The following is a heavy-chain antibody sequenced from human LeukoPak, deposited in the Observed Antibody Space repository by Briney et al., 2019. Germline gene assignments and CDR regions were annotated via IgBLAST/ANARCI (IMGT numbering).Heavy chain of an antibody. J-gene: IGHJ3*02. CDR1: GFTFSSYW. CDR2: INSDGSST. D-gene: IGHD5-24*01. CDR3: AREAGREMATKGAFDI. V-gene: IGHV3-74*01. Sequence: PGGSLRLSCAASGFTFSSYWMHWVRQAPGKGLVWVSRINSDGSSTSYADSMKGRFTISREKATNTMYLQMNSLRAEDTAVYYCAREAGREMATKGAFDIWGQGTMVAVSS.